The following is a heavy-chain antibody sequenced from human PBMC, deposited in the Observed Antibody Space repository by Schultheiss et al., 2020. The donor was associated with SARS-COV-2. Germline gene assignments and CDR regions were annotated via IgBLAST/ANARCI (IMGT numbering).Heavy chain of an antibody. CDR2: IYHSGST. Sequence: GSLRLSCTVSGYSISSGYYWGWIRQPPGKGLEWIGSIYHSGSTYYNPSLKSRVTISVDTSKNQFSLKLSSVTAADTAVYYCARGYYDILTGYYYFDYWGQGTLVTVAS. CDR1: GYSISSGYY. D-gene: IGHD3-9*01. CDR3: ARGYYDILTGYYYFDY. V-gene: IGHV4-38-2*02. J-gene: IGHJ4*02.